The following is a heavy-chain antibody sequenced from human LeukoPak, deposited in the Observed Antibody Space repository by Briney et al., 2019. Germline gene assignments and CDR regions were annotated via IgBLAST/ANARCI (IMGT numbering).Heavy chain of an antibody. V-gene: IGHV1/OR15-1*04. CDR3: ARGRAAAGSSFDY. J-gene: IGHJ4*02. Sequence: ASVKVSCKASGYIFTDYYMHWVRQAPGQELGWMGRINPNSGGTNYAQKFQGRVTMTRNTSISTAYMELSSLRSEDTAVYYCARGRAAAGSSFDYWGQGTLVTVSS. CDR1: GYIFTDYY. D-gene: IGHD6-13*01. CDR2: INPNSGGT.